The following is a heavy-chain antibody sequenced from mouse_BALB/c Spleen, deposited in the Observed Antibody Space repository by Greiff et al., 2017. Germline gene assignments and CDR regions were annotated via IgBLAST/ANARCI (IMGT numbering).Heavy chain of an antibody. CDR1: GYSFTDYN. V-gene: IGHV1S135*01. Sequence: VQLQQSGAELARPGASVKVSCKASGYSFTDYNMYWVKQSHGKSLEWIGYIDPYNGGTSYNQKFKGKATLTVDKSSSTAFMHLNSLTSEDSAVYYCAREPNYCGSSYPAWFAYWGQGTLVTVSA. CDR3: AREPNYCGSSYPAWFAY. D-gene: IGHD1-1*01. J-gene: IGHJ3*01. CDR2: IDPYNGGT.